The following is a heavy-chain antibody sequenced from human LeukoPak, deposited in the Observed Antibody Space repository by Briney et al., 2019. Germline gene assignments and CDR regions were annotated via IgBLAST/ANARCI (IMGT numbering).Heavy chain of an antibody. CDR3: ARERLGSVRYWERMIDY. Sequence: GGSLRLSCAASGFTFSSYGMHWVRQAPGKGLEWVAVIWYDGSNKYYADSVKGRFTISRDNSKNTLYLQMNSLRAEDTAVYYCARERLGSVRYWERMIDYCAQGTLVTVSS. D-gene: IGHD3-9*01. V-gene: IGHV3-33*01. CDR1: GFTFSSYG. J-gene: IGHJ4*02. CDR2: IWYDGSNK.